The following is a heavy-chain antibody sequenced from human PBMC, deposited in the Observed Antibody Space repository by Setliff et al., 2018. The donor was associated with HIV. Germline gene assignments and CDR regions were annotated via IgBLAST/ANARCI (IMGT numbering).Heavy chain of an antibody. J-gene: IGHJ3*01. CDR3: ARVPNWGSAPFAYDV. V-gene: IGHV4-31*02. CDR1: GASISSGGYY. Sequence: SETLSLTCTVSGASISSGGYYWNWIRQLPGKGLEWIGYIFDSGSTYYNPSLRGRLSMSIDTSANQFSVELTSVTAADTALYFCARVPNWGSAPFAYDVWGLGTMVTVSS. D-gene: IGHD7-27*01. CDR2: IFDSGST.